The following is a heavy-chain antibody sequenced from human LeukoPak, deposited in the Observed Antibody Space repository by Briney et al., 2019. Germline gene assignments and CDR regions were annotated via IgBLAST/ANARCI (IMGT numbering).Heavy chain of an antibody. CDR1: GVSISDYS. J-gene: IGHJ4*02. CDR3: ARDRTAPRQRFFDY. Sequence: RPSETLSLTCSVSGVSISDYSWSWIRQPAGKGLEFIGRLSSSANTYYSPSLKSRITLSMDTSKNHFSLNLTSVTAADTAVYYCARDRTAPRQRFFDYWGKGIVVPVSS. V-gene: IGHV4-4*07. D-gene: IGHD2-21*02. CDR2: LSSSANT.